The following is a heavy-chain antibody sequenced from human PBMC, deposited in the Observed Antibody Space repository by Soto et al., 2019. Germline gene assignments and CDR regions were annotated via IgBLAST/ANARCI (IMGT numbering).Heavy chain of an antibody. CDR1: GFTFSYYA. CDR3: ARVPAAAGTHFDY. D-gene: IGHD6-13*01. V-gene: IGHV3-30-3*01. CDR2: ISYDGSNK. Sequence: GGSLRLSCAASGFTFSYYAMHWVRQAPGKGLEWVAVISYDGSNKYYADSVKGRFTISRDNSKNTLYLQMNSLRTEDTAVYYCARVPAAAGTHFDYWGQGTLVTVSS. J-gene: IGHJ4*02.